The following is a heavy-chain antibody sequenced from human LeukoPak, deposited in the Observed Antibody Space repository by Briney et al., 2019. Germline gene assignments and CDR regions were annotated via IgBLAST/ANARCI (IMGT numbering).Heavy chain of an antibody. D-gene: IGHD5-24*01. V-gene: IGHV1-2*02. J-gene: IGHJ4*02. CDR2: INPNSGGT. Sequence: GASVKVSCKASGYTFTGYYMHWVRQAPGQGLEWMGWINPNSGGTNYAQKFQGRVTMTRDTSISAAYMELSRLRSDDTAVYYCARVRDGYNGFDYWGQGTLVTVSS. CDR1: GYTFTGYY. CDR3: ARVRDGYNGFDY.